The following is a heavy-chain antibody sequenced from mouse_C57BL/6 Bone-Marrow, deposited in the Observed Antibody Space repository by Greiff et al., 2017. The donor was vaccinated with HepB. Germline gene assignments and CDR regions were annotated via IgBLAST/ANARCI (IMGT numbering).Heavy chain of an antibody. Sequence: QVQLKQPGAELVKPGASVKLSCKASGYTFTSYWMHWVKQRPGRGLEWIGRIDPNSGGTKYNEKFKSKATLTVDKPSSTAYMQLSSLTSEDSAVYYCARKVYYTGLGYWGQGTTLTVSS. CDR3: ARKVYYTGLGY. J-gene: IGHJ2*01. CDR2: IDPNSGGT. CDR1: GYTFTSYW. D-gene: IGHD2-1*01. V-gene: IGHV1-72*01.